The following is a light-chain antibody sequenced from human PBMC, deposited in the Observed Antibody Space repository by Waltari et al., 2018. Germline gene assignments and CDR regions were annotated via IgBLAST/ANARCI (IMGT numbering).Light chain of an antibody. J-gene: IGKJ2*01. V-gene: IGKV2-28*01. CDR1: QSLLHSNGYNY. CDR2: LGS. Sequence: DIVMTQSPLSLPVTPGAPASISCRSSQSLLHSNGYNYLDWYLQKPGQSPQLLIYLGSNRASGVPDRFSGSGSGTDFTLTISSLQAEDVAVYYCQQYFSAPYTFGQGTKLEIK. CDR3: QQYFSAPYT.